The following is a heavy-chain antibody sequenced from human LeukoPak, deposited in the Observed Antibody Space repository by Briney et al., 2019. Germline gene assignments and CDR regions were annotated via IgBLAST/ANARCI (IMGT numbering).Heavy chain of an antibody. J-gene: IGHJ4*02. CDR3: ARGDSWSLYYFDY. CDR1: GFTFSSYW. V-gene: IGHV3-7*01. CDR2: IKQDGSEK. D-gene: IGHD6-13*01. Sequence: GGSLRLSCAASGFTFSSYWMSWVRQAPGKGLEWVANIKQDGSEKYYVDTVKGRFTISRDNAKNSLYLQMNSLRAEDTAVYYCARGDSWSLYYFDYWGQGTLVTVSS.